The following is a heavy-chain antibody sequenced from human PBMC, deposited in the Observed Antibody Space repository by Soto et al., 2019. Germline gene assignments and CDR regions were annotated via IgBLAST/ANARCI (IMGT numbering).Heavy chain of an antibody. CDR3: AKDPPSPWTANWVDP. V-gene: IGHV3-23*01. CDR2: ISSSGDSR. CDR1: GFNFNTFA. J-gene: IGHJ5*02. D-gene: IGHD5-12*01. Sequence: EEQVSESGGGLVQSGGSLRLSCAASGFNFNTFAMSWNRQAPGKGLEWVSHISSSGDSRDYADSVRGRFTISRDNSKNVLFLQMNSLRADDTATYYCAKDPPSPWTANWVDPWGKGTLVTVSS.